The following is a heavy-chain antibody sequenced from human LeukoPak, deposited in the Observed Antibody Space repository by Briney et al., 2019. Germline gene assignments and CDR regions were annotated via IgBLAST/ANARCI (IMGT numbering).Heavy chain of an antibody. CDR2: IYYSGST. Sequence: SSETLSLTCTVSGGSISSYYWSWIRQPPGKGLEWIGYIYYSGSTNYNPSLKSRVTISVDTSKNQFSLKLSSVTAADTAVYYCARAPWRVAAAFGFDYWGQGTLVTVSS. CDR1: GGSISSYY. CDR3: ARAPWRVAAAFGFDY. D-gene: IGHD6-13*01. J-gene: IGHJ4*02. V-gene: IGHV4-59*01.